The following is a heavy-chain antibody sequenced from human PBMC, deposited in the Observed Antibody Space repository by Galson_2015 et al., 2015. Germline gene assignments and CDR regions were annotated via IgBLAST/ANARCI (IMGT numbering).Heavy chain of an antibody. CDR3: AKALEEYSVLGSYYVIDWYFDL. J-gene: IGHJ2*01. V-gene: IGHV3-9*01. D-gene: IGHD1-26*01. Sequence: SLRLSCAASGFTFDDYAMHWVRQAPGKGLEWVSGISWNSGSIGYADSVKGRFTISRDNAKNSLYLQMNSLRAEDTALYHCAKALEEYSVLGSYYVIDWYFDLWGRGTLVTVSS. CDR2: ISWNSGSI. CDR1: GFTFDDYA.